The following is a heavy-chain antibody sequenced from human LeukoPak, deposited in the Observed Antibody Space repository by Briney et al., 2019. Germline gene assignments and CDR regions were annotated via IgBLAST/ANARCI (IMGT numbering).Heavy chain of an antibody. V-gene: IGHV1-69*05. CDR3: ARDRNAGPWYSDV. J-gene: IGHJ2*01. Sequence: SVKVSCKASGGTFSSYAISWVRQAPGQGLEWMGGIIPIFGTANYAQKFQGRVTITTDESTSTAYMELSSLRSEDTAVYYCARDRNAGPWYSDVRGRGTLVSVSS. CDR2: IIPIFGTA. CDR1: GGTFSSYA. D-gene: IGHD2-8*01.